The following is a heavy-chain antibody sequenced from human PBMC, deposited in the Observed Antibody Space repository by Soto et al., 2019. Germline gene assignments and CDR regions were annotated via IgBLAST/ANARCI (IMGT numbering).Heavy chain of an antibody. V-gene: IGHV3-74*01. CDR3: ARYFDWLAYAFDI. Sequence: EVQLVESGGGLVQPGGSLRLSCAASGFTFSSYWMHWVRQAPGKGLVWVSRINSDGSSTSYADSVKGRFTISRDNAKNTLYLQKNSLRAEYTAVYYCARYFDWLAYAFDIWGQGTMVTVSP. J-gene: IGHJ3*02. CDR2: INSDGSST. CDR1: GFTFSSYW. D-gene: IGHD3-9*01.